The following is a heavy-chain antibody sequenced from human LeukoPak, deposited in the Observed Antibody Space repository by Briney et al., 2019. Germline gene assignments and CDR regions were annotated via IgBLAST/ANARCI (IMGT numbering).Heavy chain of an antibody. CDR1: GASISSHY. CDR2: IYYSVRT. J-gene: IGHJ3*02. CDR3: ATYIYRLFAVGATDGGAFDI. V-gene: IGHV4-59*11. D-gene: IGHD1-26*01. Sequence: SETLSLTCSVSGASISSHYWSWIRQPPGKGLEWIGYIYYSVRTNYNPSLKSRVTISVDMPNNQFSLKMSSVTAADTAVYYCATYIYRLFAVGATDGGAFDIWGQGTMVTVSS.